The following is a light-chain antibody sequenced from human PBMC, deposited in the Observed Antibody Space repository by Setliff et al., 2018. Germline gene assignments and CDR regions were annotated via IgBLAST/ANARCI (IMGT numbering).Light chain of an antibody. CDR1: SSDVGGYNR. V-gene: IGLV2-8*01. CDR3: GSYAGYNNFYV. CDR2: EVT. J-gene: IGLJ1*01. Sequence: QSALAQPPSASGSPGQSVTISCTGTSSDVGGYNRVSWYQQYPGKAPKVMIYEVTKRPSGVPDRFSGSKSGNTASLTVSGLQAEDEGDYYCGSYAGYNNFYVFGTGTKV.